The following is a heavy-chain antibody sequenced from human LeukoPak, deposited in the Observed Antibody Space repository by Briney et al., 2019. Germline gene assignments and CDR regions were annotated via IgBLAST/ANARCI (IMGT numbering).Heavy chain of an antibody. CDR1: GGSISSSSYY. V-gene: IGHV4-39*01. J-gene: IGHJ4*02. Sequence: PSETLSLTCTVSGGSISSSSYYWGWIRQPPGKGLEWIGSIYYSGSTYYNPSLKSRVTISVDTSKNQFSLKLSSVTAADTAVYYCARHLQGATYYDYVWGSYRYDYWGQGTLVTVSS. CDR2: IYYSGST. CDR3: ARHLQGATYYDYVWGSYRYDY. D-gene: IGHD3-16*02.